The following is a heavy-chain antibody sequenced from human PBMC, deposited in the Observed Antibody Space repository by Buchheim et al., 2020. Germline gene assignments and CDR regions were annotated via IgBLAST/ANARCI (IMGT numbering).Heavy chain of an antibody. Sequence: QVQLQESGPGLVKPSETLSLTCTVSGGSISSYYWSWIRQPPGKGLEWIGYIYYSGSTNYNPSLKSRVTLSVDTSKNQFSLKLSSVTAADTAVYYCAREVAVAGEPHFDYWGQGTL. D-gene: IGHD6-19*01. V-gene: IGHV4-59*01. CDR2: IYYSGST. J-gene: IGHJ4*02. CDR1: GGSISSYY. CDR3: AREVAVAGEPHFDY.